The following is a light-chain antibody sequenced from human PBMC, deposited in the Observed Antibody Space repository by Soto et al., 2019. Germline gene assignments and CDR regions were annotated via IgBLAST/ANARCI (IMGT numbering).Light chain of an antibody. CDR3: SLYTSSSTSRV. CDR2: EVS. CDR1: SSDVGSYNR. J-gene: IGLJ3*02. V-gene: IGLV2-18*01. Sequence: QSALTQPPSVSGSPGQSVTISCTGTSSDVGSYNRVSWYQQPPGTAPKLMIYEVSNRPSGVPDRFSGSKSGNTASLTISGLQAEDEADYYCSLYTSSSTSRVFGGGTKLTVL.